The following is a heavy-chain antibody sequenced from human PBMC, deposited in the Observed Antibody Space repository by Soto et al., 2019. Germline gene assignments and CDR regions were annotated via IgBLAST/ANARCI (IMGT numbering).Heavy chain of an antibody. Sequence: QVQLVESGGGVVQPGRSLRLSCAASGFTFSSYAMHWVRQAPGKGLEWVPVISYDGSNKYYGDSVKGRFTISRDNSKNTLYLQMNSLRAEDTAVYYCARSALRFLEWLRSINYYYGMDVWGQGTTVTVSS. CDR2: ISYDGSNK. D-gene: IGHD3-3*01. CDR3: ARSALRFLEWLRSINYYYGMDV. CDR1: GFTFSSYA. V-gene: IGHV3-30-3*01. J-gene: IGHJ6*02.